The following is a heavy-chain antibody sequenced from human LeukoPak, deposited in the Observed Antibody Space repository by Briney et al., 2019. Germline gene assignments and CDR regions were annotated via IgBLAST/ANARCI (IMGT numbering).Heavy chain of an antibody. V-gene: IGHV3-20*04. CDR1: GFTFDDSG. CDR2: INWNGGST. Sequence: GGSLRLSCAPSGFTFDDSGMSWVRQAPGKGLEWVSGINWNGGSTGYADSVKGRFTISRDNAKNFLYLQMNSLRAEDTALYYCAKGTPRGIAAAGTDYWGQGTLVTVSS. J-gene: IGHJ4*02. D-gene: IGHD6-13*01. CDR3: AKGTPRGIAAAGTDY.